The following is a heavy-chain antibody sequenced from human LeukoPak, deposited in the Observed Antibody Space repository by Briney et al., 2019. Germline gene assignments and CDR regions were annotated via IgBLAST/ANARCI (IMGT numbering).Heavy chain of an antibody. CDR1: GFTFSSYG. CDR2: VSGSGGTT. Sequence: GGSLRLSCAASGFTFSSYGMTWVRQAPGKGLECLSTVSGSGGTTYYADSVKGRFTISRDNSKNTLYLQMDTLRAEDTAVYYCAKDRESVWYYYYGMDVWGQGTTVTVSS. V-gene: IGHV3-23*01. CDR3: AKDRESVWYYYYGMDV. J-gene: IGHJ6*02. D-gene: IGHD5/OR15-5a*01.